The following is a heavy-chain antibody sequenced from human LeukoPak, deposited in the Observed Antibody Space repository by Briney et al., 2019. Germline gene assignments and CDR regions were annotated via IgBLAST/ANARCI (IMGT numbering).Heavy chain of an antibody. CDR3: ARDPSSTGDDAFDI. J-gene: IGHJ3*02. D-gene: IGHD6-13*01. Sequence: GGSLRLSCAASGFILSSYSMNWVRQAPGKGLEWVSSISGSSAYISYADSLKGRFTISRDNAKNSLYLQMNSLRAEDTAVYYCARDPSSTGDDAFDIWGQGTMVTVSS. V-gene: IGHV3-21*01. CDR1: GFILSSYS. CDR2: ISGSSAYI.